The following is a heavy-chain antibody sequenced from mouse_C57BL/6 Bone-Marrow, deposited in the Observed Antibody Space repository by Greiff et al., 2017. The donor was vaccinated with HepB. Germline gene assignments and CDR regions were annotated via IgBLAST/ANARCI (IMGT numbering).Heavy chain of an antibody. D-gene: IGHD2-3*01. CDR1: GYTFTSYG. Sequence: VQLQQSGAELARPGASVKLSCKASGYTFTSYGISWVKQRTGQGLEWIGEIYPRSGNTYYNEKFKGKATLTADKSSSTAYLALRSLNSEDSAVYFCARYGYYGAMDYWGQGTSVTVSS. J-gene: IGHJ4*01. CDR2: IYPRSGNT. CDR3: ARYGYYGAMDY. V-gene: IGHV1-81*01.